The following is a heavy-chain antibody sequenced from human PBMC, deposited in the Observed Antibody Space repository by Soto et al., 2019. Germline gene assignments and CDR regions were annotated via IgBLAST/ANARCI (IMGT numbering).Heavy chain of an antibody. D-gene: IGHD3-3*01. CDR2: IYYSGST. J-gene: IGHJ5*02. CDR1: GGSISSSSYY. Sequence: SETLSLTCTVSGGSISSSSYYWGWIRQPPGKGLEWIGSIYYSGSTYYNPSLKSRVTISVDTSKNQFSLKLSSVTAADTAVYYCARHNYDFWSGYYPFDPWGQGTLVTVS. CDR3: ARHNYDFWSGYYPFDP. V-gene: IGHV4-39*01.